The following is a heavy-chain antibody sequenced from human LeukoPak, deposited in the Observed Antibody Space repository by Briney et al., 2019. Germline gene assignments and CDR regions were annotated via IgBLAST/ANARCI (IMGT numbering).Heavy chain of an antibody. Sequence: PSETLSLTCTVSGGSISSSSYYWGWIRQPPGKGLEWTGRVCYSGSTYYNPTLKSRVTISVDTSKNHSSLTLSSVTAADTAVYYCARHAVTYYYGSGSYLAPFDYWGQGTLVTVSS. CDR1: GGSISSSSYY. V-gene: IGHV4-39*01. J-gene: IGHJ4*02. CDR2: VCYSGST. CDR3: ARHAVTYYYGSGSYLAPFDY. D-gene: IGHD3-10*01.